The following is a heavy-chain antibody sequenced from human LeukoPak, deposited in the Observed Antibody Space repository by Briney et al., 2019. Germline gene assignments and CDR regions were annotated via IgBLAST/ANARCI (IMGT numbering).Heavy chain of an antibody. Sequence: SETLSLTCAVYGGSFSGYYWSWIRQPPGKGLEWIGEINHSGSTNYNPSLKSRVTISVDTSKNQFSLKLSSVTAADTAVYYCARGPGVPAAEYYYYYGMDVWGQGTTVTVSS. J-gene: IGHJ6*02. V-gene: IGHV4-34*01. D-gene: IGHD2-2*01. CDR2: INHSGST. CDR1: GGSFSGYY. CDR3: ARGPGVPAAEYYYYYGMDV.